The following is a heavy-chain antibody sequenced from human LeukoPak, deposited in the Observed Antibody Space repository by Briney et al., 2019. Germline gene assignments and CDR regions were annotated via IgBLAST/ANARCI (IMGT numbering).Heavy chain of an antibody. CDR3: ARGPSYGSRSDYLDS. Sequence: PSETLSLTCTVSGGSIRTNGYYWGWIRQTPGKGLEWVADIKQRGNEKNYMDSVKGRFIISRDDDKNSLYLQMNSLRAEDTAVYYCARGPSYGSRSDYLDSWGQGILVTVSS. D-gene: IGHD3-10*01. V-gene: IGHV3-7*01. J-gene: IGHJ4*02. CDR1: GGSIRTNGYY. CDR2: IKQRGNEK.